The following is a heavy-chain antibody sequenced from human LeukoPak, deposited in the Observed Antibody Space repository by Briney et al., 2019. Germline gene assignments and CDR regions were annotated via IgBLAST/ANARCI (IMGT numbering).Heavy chain of an antibody. CDR2: IYYSGST. CDR3: AREGGSAYYYDSSGYPTAPHAFDI. D-gene: IGHD3-22*01. V-gene: IGHV4-59*01. CDR1: GGSISSYF. J-gene: IGHJ3*02. Sequence: SETLSLTCTVSGGSISSYFWSWIRQPPGKGLEWIGYIYYSGSTNYNPSLKSRVTISVDTSKNQFSLKLSSVTAADTAVYYCAREGGSAYYYDSSGYPTAPHAFDIWGQGTMVTVSS.